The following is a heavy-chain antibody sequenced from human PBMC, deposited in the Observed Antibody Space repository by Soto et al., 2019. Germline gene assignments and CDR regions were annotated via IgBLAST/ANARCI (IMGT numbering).Heavy chain of an antibody. J-gene: IGHJ5*01. CDR1: GFSLTNSGVG. CDR2: IYWDNDR. V-gene: IGHV2-5*02. CDR3: AHRLSSSAWDVGWFDS. Sequence: QITLKESGPTLVEPTQTLTLTCSFSGFSLTNSGVGVGWFRQAPGKALECLGIIYWDNDRRYNPSLKTRLTITKDTSKNPVVLSMTYMEPEDTGTSYCAHRLSSSAWDVGWFDSWGQGTPVTVS. D-gene: IGHD1-26*01.